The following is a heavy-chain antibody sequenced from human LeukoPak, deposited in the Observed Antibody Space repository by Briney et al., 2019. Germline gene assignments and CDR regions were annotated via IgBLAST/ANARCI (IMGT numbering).Heavy chain of an antibody. Sequence: SGTLSLTCAVSGVPLSSNIWWSWVRQPPGKGLEWLGEIYHSGSTNYNPSLRSRVTISLDKSKNQFSLVLTSVTAADTAVYYCARSLSPMLRGAPYYWGQGTLVTVSS. V-gene: IGHV4-4*02. D-gene: IGHD3-10*01. CDR2: IYHSGST. CDR1: GVPLSSNIW. J-gene: IGHJ4*02. CDR3: ARSLSPMLRGAPYY.